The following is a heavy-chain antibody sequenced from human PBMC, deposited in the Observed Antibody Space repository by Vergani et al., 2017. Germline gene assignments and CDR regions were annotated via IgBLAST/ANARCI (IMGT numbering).Heavy chain of an antibody. V-gene: IGHV4-34*10. J-gene: IGHJ6*03. CDR3: ARVNTETNGHLYYYYYMDV. D-gene: IGHD4-11*01. CDR2: IDHTGRP. CDR1: GGSFTSYH. Sequence: QLQLQESGSGLVKPSQTLSLTCVVNGGSFTSYHWTWIRQSPGEGLEWVGDIDHTGRPDYNPSLKSRLTMSVDKSRNQFSLTLNSVTATDTAIYFCARVNTETNGHLYYYYYMDVWGQGTAVTVS.